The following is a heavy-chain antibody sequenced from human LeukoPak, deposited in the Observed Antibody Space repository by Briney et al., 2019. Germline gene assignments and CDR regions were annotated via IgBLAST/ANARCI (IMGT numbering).Heavy chain of an antibody. Sequence: GGSLRLSCAASGFTFSSYGMHWVRQAPGKGLEWVAVISYDGSNKYYADSVKGRFTISRDNSKNTLYLQMNSLRAEDTAVYYCAKDRVHSSSWYPSYYYYGMDVWGQGTTVTVSS. CDR2: ISYDGSNK. V-gene: IGHV3-30*18. CDR3: AKDRVHSSSWYPSYYYYGMDV. J-gene: IGHJ6*02. CDR1: GFTFSSYG. D-gene: IGHD6-13*01.